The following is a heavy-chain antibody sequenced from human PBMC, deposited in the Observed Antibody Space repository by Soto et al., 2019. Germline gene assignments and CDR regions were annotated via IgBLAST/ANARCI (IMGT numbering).Heavy chain of an antibody. J-gene: IGHJ4*02. CDR3: ARDSQFGVGDYYDSSGYPGY. D-gene: IGHD3-22*01. CDR2: ISYDGSNK. V-gene: IGHV3-30-3*01. Sequence: QVQLVESGGGVVQPGRSLRLSCAASGFTFSSYAMHWVRQAPGKGLEWVAVISYDGSNKYYADSVKGRFTISRDNSKNTLYLQMNSVRAEDTAVYYCARDSQFGVGDYYDSSGYPGYWGQGTLVTVSS. CDR1: GFTFSSYA.